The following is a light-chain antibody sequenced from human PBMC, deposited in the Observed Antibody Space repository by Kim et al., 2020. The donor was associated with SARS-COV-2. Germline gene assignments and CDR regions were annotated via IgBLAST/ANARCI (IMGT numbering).Light chain of an antibody. CDR2: GRN. CDR1: SLRSYY. J-gene: IGLJ2*01. CDR3: QPRDSVGNVV. Sequence: SSELTQDPAVSVALGQTVRITCQGDSLRSYYATWYQQKPRQAPLLVIFGRNNRPSGIPDRFSGSTSGNTASLTISGAQAEDEADFYCQPRDSVGNVVFGGGTKVTVL. V-gene: IGLV3-19*01.